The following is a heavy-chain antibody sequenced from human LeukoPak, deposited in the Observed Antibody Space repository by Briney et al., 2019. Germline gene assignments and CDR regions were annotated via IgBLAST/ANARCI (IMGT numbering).Heavy chain of an antibody. J-gene: IGHJ4*02. CDR1: GFTFSSYW. D-gene: IGHD6-6*01. CDR2: INSDGSST. Sequence: LPGGSLRLSCVASGFTFSSYWMHWVRQAPGKGLVWVSRINSDGSSTTYADSVKGRFTISRDDAKNTLYLQMDSLRAEDTAVYYCVAARADNDYWGQGTLVTVSS. V-gene: IGHV3-74*01. CDR3: VAARADNDY.